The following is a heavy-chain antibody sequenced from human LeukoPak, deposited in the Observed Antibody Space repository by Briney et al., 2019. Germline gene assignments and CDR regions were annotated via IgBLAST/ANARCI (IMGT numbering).Heavy chain of an antibody. V-gene: IGHV4-59*08. CDR3: ARGIRVYDY. J-gene: IGHJ4*02. CDR1: GGSISSYY. CDR2: IYYSGST. Sequence: SETLSLTCTVSGGSISSYYWSWIRQPPGKGLEWIGYIYYSGSTYYNPSLKSRVTISVDTSKNQFSLKLSSVTAADTAVYYCARGIRVYDYWGQGTPVTVSS. D-gene: IGHD3-10*01.